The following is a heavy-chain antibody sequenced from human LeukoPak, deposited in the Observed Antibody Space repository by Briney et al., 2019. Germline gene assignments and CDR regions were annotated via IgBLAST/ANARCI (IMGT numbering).Heavy chain of an antibody. J-gene: IGHJ4*02. CDR3: ATYYYDSSGYYFDY. CDR1: GGSFSGYY. Sequence: SETLSLTCAVYGGSFSGYYWSWIRQPPGKGLEWIGEINHSGSTNYNPSLKGRVTISVDTSKNQFSLKLSSVTAADTAVYYCATYYYDSSGYYFDYWGQGTLVTVSS. D-gene: IGHD3-22*01. CDR2: INHSGST. V-gene: IGHV4-34*01.